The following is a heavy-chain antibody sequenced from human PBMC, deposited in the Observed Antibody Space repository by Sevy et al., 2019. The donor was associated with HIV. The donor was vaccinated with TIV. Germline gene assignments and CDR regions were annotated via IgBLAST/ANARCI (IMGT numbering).Heavy chain of an antibody. D-gene: IGHD3-10*01. Sequence: SETLSLTCTVSGGSISSGGYYWSWIRQHPGKGLEWIGYIYYSGSTYYNPSLKSRVTISVDTSKNQFSLKRSSVTAADTAVYYCARAGITMVRGVIPGRQGFDPWGQGTLVTVSS. CDR2: IYYSGST. CDR1: GGSISSGGYY. J-gene: IGHJ5*02. V-gene: IGHV4-31*03. CDR3: ARAGITMVRGVIPGRQGFDP.